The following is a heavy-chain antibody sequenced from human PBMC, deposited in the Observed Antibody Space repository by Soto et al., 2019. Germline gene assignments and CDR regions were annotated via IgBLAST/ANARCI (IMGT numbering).Heavy chain of an antibody. CDR3: ASSVVTAIPVESFDY. V-gene: IGHV1-69*06. J-gene: IGHJ4*02. D-gene: IGHD2-21*02. CDR2: IIPIFGTA. CDR1: GGTFSSYA. Sequence: QVQLVQSGAEVKKPGSSVKVSCKASGGTFSSYAISWVRQAPGQGLEWMGGIIPIFGTANYAQKFQGRVTITADKSTSTAYMELSRLRSEDTAVYYCASSVVTAIPVESFDYWGQGTLVTVSS.